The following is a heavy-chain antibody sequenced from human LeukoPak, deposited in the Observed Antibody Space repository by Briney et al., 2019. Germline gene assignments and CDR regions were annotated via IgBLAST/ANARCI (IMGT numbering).Heavy chain of an antibody. J-gene: IGHJ4*02. D-gene: IGHD3-10*01. CDR2: ISGSGGSK. CDR3: VKGRTRGD. CDR1: GFTLTSYA. Sequence: GGSLRLSCAASGFTLTSYAISRVPHAPGRGLEWGYTISGSGGSKYYVDTVKGRFSISIDNYKNTLNVQMNSLRAGDTAVYYCVKGRTRGDWGQGALVTVS. V-gene: IGHV3-23*01.